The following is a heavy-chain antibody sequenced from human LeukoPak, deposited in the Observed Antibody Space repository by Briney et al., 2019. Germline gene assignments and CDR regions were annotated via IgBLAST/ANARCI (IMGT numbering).Heavy chain of an antibody. J-gene: IGHJ4*02. D-gene: IGHD1-26*01. CDR2: ISYDGSNK. Sequence: GGSLRLSCAASGFTFSSYAMHWVRQAPGKGLEWVAVISYDGSNKYYADSVKGRFTISRDNSKNTLYLQMNSLRAEDTAVYYCAKDAPGGSRFDYWGQGTLVTVSS. CDR3: AKDAPGGSRFDY. V-gene: IGHV3-30-3*01. CDR1: GFTFSSYA.